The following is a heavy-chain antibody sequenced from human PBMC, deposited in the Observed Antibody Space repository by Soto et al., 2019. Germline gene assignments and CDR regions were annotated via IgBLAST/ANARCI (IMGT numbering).Heavy chain of an antibody. CDR1: EDTFRNYA. V-gene: IGHV1-69*06. J-gene: IGHJ2*01. CDR2: IIPIFGTA. CDR3: ASTKYDSSAYYYWYLGL. Sequence: QVERVQSGAEVKKPGYSVKVSCQASEDTFRNYAISWVRQAPGQGLEWMGVIIPIFGTANYAQKFQGRVTITADTSANTVYLELSSLRSEDTAFYYCASTKYDSSAYYYWYLGLWGRGTLVTVSS. D-gene: IGHD3-22*01.